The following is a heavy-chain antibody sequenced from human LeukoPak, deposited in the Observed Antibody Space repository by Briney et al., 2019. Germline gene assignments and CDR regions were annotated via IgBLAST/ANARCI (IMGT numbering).Heavy chain of an antibody. D-gene: IGHD3-3*01. V-gene: IGHV1-8*01. CDR1: GYTFTSYD. J-gene: IGHJ4*02. CDR2: MNPNSGNT. CDR3: ARSTYYDFWSGYDFTGKVEYFGY. Sequence: ASVKVSCKASGYTFTSYDINWVRQATGQGLEWMGWMNPNSGNTGYAQKFQGRVTMTRNTSISTAYMELSSLRSEDPAVYYCARSTYYDFWSGYDFTGKVEYFGYWGQGTLVTVSS.